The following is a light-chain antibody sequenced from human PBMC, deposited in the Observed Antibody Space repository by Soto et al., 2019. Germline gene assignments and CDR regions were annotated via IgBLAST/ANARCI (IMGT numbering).Light chain of an antibody. CDR3: QHET. CDR1: QSISSW. J-gene: IGKJ1*01. CDR2: KAS. Sequence: DIQMSQSPSTLSSYVGYRVSITFRASQSISSWLAWYQQKPGKDPKLLIYKASSLESGVTSRLTGSGSGTEFTLTISSLQPDDFATYYCQHETFGQGTQVDIK. V-gene: IGKV1-5*03.